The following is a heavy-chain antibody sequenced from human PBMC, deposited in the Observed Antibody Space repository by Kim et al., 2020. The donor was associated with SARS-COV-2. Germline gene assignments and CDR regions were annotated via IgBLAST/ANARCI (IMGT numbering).Heavy chain of an antibody. D-gene: IGHD2-15*01. CDR3: ATNRYCSGGKCY. Sequence: GASLRLSCAASGFTFSDYWMHWVRQAPGKGLVWVSRISSDGSSKGYADSVKGRFTISRDNAKSTLYLQMNSLRDEDTAVYYCATNRYCSGGKCYWGQGTLVTVSS. V-gene: IGHV3-74*01. CDR2: ISSDGSSK. CDR1: GFTFSDYW. J-gene: IGHJ4*02.